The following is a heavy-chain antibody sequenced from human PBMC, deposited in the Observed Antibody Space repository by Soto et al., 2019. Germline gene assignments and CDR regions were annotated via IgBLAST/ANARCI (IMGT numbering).Heavy chain of an antibody. CDR1: GFTFADYT. V-gene: IGHV3-49*04. D-gene: IGHD1-26*01. CDR2: IRSEANGGTT. J-gene: IGHJ4*02. Sequence: SLRLSCTVCGFTFADYTMSWVRQAPGKGLEWVGLIRSEANGGTTHYAASVHGGFIISRDDSRGIAFLQMNNLKSEDTAVYYCTRVGKFDYWGQGTLVTVSS. CDR3: TRVGKFDY.